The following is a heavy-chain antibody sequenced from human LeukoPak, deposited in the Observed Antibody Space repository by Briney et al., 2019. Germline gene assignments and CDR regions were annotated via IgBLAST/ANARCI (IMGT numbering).Heavy chain of an antibody. J-gene: IGHJ3*02. D-gene: IGHD6-13*01. V-gene: IGHV1-69*05. CDR3: ARDGRIAAAGWAFDI. CDR1: GGTFSSYA. Sequence: SVKVSCKASGGTFSSYAISWVRQAPGQGLEWMGGIIPIFGTANYAQKFQGRVTITTDESTSTAYMELSSLRSEDTAVYYCARDGRIAAAGWAFDIWGQGTMVTVSS. CDR2: IIPIFGTA.